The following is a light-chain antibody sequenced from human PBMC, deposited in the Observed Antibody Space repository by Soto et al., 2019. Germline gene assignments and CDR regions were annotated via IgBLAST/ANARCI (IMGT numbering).Light chain of an antibody. CDR2: GAS. CDR1: PSVSRSY. J-gene: IGKJ3*01. CDR3: QQYGSSL. Sequence: EIVLTQSPGTLSLSPGEISTLSCRASPSVSRSYLAWYHQKPCHAPRLLHYGASLSATTIPVTFSGCWSWTDFTLTISTLEPEDYAVYYCQQYGSSLFGPGAKVDIK. V-gene: IGKV3-20*01.